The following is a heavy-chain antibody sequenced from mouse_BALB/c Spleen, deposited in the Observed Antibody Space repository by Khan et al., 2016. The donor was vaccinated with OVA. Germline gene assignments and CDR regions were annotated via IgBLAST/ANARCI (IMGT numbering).Heavy chain of an antibody. CDR1: GYTFTTYW. CDR2: IHPTSGYT. CDR3: TRDRIDY. J-gene: IGHJ2*01. V-gene: IGHV1-7*01. Sequence: QVRLQQSGAELAKPGASVKMSCKASGYTFTTYWMHWVKQRPGQGLEWIGYIHPTSGYTDYNEKFKDRATLSADSSSRTANMQLSSLTTEDSAVYYYTRDRIDYWGQGTTRTVSS.